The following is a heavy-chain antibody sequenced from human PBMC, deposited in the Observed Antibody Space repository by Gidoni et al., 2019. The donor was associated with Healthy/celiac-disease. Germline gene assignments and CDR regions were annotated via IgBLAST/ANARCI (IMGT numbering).Heavy chain of an antibody. CDR3: ARGIGNIVVVPAAMRRNWFDP. CDR1: GGSFSGYY. J-gene: IGHJ5*02. Sequence: QVQLQQWGAGLLKPSETLSLTCAVYGGSFSGYYWSWTRQPPGKGLEWIGEINHSGSTNYNPSLKSRVTISVDTSKNQFSLKLSSVTAADTAVYYCARGIGNIVVVPAAMRRNWFDPWGQGTLVTVSS. D-gene: IGHD2-2*01. CDR2: INHSGST. V-gene: IGHV4-34*01.